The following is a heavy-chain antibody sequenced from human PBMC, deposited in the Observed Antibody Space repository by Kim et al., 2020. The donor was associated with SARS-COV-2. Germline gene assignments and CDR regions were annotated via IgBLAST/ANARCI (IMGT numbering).Heavy chain of an antibody. Sequence: RYSPSFQGQVPISADKSISTAYLQWSSLKAADTAMYYCARWRTYYDNVDYWGQGTLVTVSS. J-gene: IGHJ4*02. V-gene: IGHV5-51*01. CDR3: ARWRTYYDNVDY. D-gene: IGHD3-3*01.